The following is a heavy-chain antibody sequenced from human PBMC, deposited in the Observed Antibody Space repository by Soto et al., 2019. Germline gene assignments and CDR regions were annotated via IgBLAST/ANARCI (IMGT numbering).Heavy chain of an antibody. J-gene: IGHJ3*02. CDR3: VHRLLGLVDLGTDSFDI. D-gene: IGHD1-26*01. Sequence: QITLKESGPTLVKPTQTLTLTCTFSGFSLTTSGVGVGWIRQPPGKALEWLALSYWDDDKRYNPSMKSRLTITSDTTKNQVVLTMAKMDPVDTATYYCVHRLLGLVDLGTDSFDIWGQGTVVTVS. CDR1: GFSLTTSGVG. CDR2: SYWDDDK. V-gene: IGHV2-5*02.